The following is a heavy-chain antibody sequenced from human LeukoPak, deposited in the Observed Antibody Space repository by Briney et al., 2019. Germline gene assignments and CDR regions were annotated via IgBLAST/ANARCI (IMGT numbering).Heavy chain of an antibody. CDR2: IGSSGIHT. J-gene: IGHJ4*02. Sequence: PGGSLRLSCAASGFRFSNYGMNWVRQAPGKGLEWVSSIGSSGIHTFYAGSVKGRFTISRENTKNSLYLQMYNLRVEDTALYYCARGEAIWGPLFDDWGQGTLVTVSS. CDR1: GFRFSNYG. CDR3: ARGEAIWGPLFDD. D-gene: IGHD7-27*01. V-gene: IGHV3-21*01.